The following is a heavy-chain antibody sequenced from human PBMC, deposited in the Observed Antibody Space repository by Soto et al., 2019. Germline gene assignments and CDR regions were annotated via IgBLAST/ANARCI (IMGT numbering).Heavy chain of an antibody. D-gene: IGHD6-19*01. Sequence: QVQLVESGGGVVQPGRSLRLSCAASGFTFSSYAMHWVRQAPGKGLEWVAVISYDGSNKYYADSVKGRFTISRDNSKNTLYLQMNSLRAEDTAVYYCARDDSGDYLDYWGQGTLVTVSS. J-gene: IGHJ4*02. CDR2: ISYDGSNK. V-gene: IGHV3-30-3*01. CDR3: ARDDSGDYLDY. CDR1: GFTFSSYA.